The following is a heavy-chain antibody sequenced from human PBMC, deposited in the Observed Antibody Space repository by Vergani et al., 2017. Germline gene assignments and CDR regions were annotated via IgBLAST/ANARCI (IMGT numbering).Heavy chain of an antibody. CDR1: GYSFTSYW. Sequence: EVQLVQSGAEVKKPGESLKISCKGSGYSFTSYWIGWVRQMPGKGLEWMGIIYPGDSDTRYSPSFQGQVTISADKSISTAYLQWSSLKASDTAMYYCARXLWFGESQANWFDPWGQGTLVTVSS. J-gene: IGHJ5*02. D-gene: IGHD3-10*01. CDR3: ARXLWFGESQANWFDP. CDR2: IYPGDSDT. V-gene: IGHV5-51*01.